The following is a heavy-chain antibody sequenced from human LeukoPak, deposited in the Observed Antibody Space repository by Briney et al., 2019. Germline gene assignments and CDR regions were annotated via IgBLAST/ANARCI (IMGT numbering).Heavy chain of an antibody. CDR1: GFTVSSNY. J-gene: IGHJ6*04. D-gene: IGHD6-25*01. CDR3: PSHRSVHYYYGMVV. CDR2: IYSGGST. V-gene: IGHV3-53*01. Sequence: GGSLRLSCAASGFTVSSNYMSWVRQAPGKGREWVSVIYSGGSTYYADSVKGGFTISRNKSKNNLFRQMNSLRAQATAVYYCPSHRSVHYYYGMVVWGEGTTVTVSS.